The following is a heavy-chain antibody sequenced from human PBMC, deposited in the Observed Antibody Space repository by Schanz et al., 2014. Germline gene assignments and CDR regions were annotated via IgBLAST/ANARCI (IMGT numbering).Heavy chain of an antibody. CDR3: AKDFFIGVARGVIISHDAIDI. V-gene: IGHV3-23*01. CDR1: GITFSDYA. CDR2: IASGGST. Sequence: EVQLLESGGALEQPGGSLRLSCAASGITFSDYAMSWVRQAPGKGLEWVSTIASGGSTVYADSVKGRFTISRDNSNNTVFLQMNSLRAEDTAVYYCAKDFFIGVARGVIISHDAIDIWGQGTKVTVSS. D-gene: IGHD3-10*01. J-gene: IGHJ3*02.